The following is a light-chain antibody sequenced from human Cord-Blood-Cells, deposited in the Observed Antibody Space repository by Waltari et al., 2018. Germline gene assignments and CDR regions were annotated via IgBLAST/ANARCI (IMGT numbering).Light chain of an antibody. CDR1: QSVLYSSNNKNY. J-gene: IGKJ2*01. Sequence: DIVMTPSPDSLAVSLGGGATITCKSSQSVLYSSNNKNYLAWYQQKPGQPPKLLIYWASTRESGVPDRFSGSGSGTDFTLTISSLQAEDVAVYYCQQYYSTPYTFGQGTKLEIK. CDR3: QQYYSTPYT. V-gene: IGKV4-1*01. CDR2: WAS.